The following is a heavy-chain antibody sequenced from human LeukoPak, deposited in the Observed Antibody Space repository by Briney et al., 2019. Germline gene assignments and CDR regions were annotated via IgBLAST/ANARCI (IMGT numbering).Heavy chain of an antibody. D-gene: IGHD3-10*01. Sequence: SGGSLRLSCAASGFTFSSHWMHWVRQAPGKGLVWVSRIISDGSSTSYADSVKGRFTISRDSAKNTLYLQMNSLRDEDTAVYYCARGHVPGSDRHWGYWGQGILVTVSS. J-gene: IGHJ4*02. CDR2: IISDGSST. CDR3: ARGHVPGSDRHWGY. CDR1: GFTFSSHW. V-gene: IGHV3-74*01.